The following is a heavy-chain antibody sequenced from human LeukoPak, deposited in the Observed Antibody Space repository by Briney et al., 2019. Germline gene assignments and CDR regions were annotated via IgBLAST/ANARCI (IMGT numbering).Heavy chain of an antibody. CDR1: GYSFSGYW. CDR2: IDPSDSYT. Sequence: GESLKISCKDFGYSFSGYWISWVRQMPGKGLEWMGRIDPSDSYTNYSPSFQGHVTISVDRSISTAYLQWSSLKASDTAVYYCARLYFSYWYFDLWGRGTLVTVSS. D-gene: IGHD2-8*01. J-gene: IGHJ2*01. CDR3: ARLYFSYWYFDL. V-gene: IGHV5-10-1*01.